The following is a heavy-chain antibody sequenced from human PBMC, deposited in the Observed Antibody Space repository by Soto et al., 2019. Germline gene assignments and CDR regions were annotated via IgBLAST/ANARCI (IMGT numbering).Heavy chain of an antibody. D-gene: IGHD2-21*01. Sequence: ASVKVSCKASGYTFTSYGISWVRQAPGQGLEWMGWISAYNGNTNYAQKLQGRVTMTTDTSTSTAYMELRSLRSDDTAVYYCARDNLHIANDAFDIWGQGTMVTVSS. CDR1: GYTFTSYG. CDR3: ARDNLHIANDAFDI. J-gene: IGHJ3*02. CDR2: ISAYNGNT. V-gene: IGHV1-18*01.